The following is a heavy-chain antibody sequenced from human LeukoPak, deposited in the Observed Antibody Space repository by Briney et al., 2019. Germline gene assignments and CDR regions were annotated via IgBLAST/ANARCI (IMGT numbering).Heavy chain of an antibody. J-gene: IGHJ4*02. Sequence: SETLSLTCTVSGGSISSYYWSWIRQPPGKGLEWIGYIYYSGSTNYNPSLKSRVTISVDTSKNQFSLKLSSVTAADTAVYYCASLYCSSTSCYSGNDYWGQGTLVTVSS. CDR3: ASLYCSSTSCYSGNDY. V-gene: IGHV4-59*12. D-gene: IGHD2-2*02. CDR2: IYYSGST. CDR1: GGSISSYY.